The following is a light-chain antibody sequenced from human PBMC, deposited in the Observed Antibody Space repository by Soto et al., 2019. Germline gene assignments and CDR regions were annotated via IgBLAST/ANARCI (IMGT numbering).Light chain of an antibody. J-gene: IGKJ1*01. Sequence: EIVLTHSPGTLSLSPGERATLSCRASQSVSSSYLAWYQQKPGQAPRLLIYGASSRATGIPDRFSGSGSGTDFTLTISRLEPEDFAVYYCQHYGSSLWTFGQGTKV. CDR1: QSVSSSY. CDR2: GAS. CDR3: QHYGSSLWT. V-gene: IGKV3-20*01.